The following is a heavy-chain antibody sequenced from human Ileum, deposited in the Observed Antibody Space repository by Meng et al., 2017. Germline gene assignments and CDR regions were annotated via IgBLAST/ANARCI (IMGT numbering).Heavy chain of an antibody. J-gene: IGHJ2*01. CDR1: GVSISSNVNY. Sequence: VSLQTSGPGLVRPSQTLSLTCIVSGVSISSNVNYWSWIRQHPGKGLEWLGYMYYSGSTYYNPSINTPITISLDTSKNQFSLRLDSVTAADTAVYFCARNDLAFWYFDLWGRGTLVTVSS. CDR3: ARNDLAFWYFDL. D-gene: IGHD3-3*01. CDR2: MYYSGST. V-gene: IGHV4-31*01.